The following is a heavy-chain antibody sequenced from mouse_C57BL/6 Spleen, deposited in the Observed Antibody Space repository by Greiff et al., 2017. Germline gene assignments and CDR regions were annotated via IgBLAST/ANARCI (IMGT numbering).Heavy chain of an antibody. V-gene: IGHV1-64*01. J-gene: IGHJ2*01. CDR3: ARVDYGNAYYFDY. D-gene: IGHD2-1*01. CDR2: IHPNSGST. CDR1: GYTFTSYW. Sequence: VQLQQPGAELVKPGASVKLSCKASGYTFTSYWMHWVKQRPGQGLEWIGMIHPNSGSTNYNEKFKSKATLTVDKSSSTAYMQLSSLTSADSAVYYCARVDYGNAYYFDYWGQGTTLTVSS.